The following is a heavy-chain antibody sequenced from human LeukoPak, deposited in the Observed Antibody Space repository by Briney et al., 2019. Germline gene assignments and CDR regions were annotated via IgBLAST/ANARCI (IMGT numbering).Heavy chain of an antibody. CDR2: ISSSGSTI. J-gene: IGHJ5*02. Sequence: KPGGSLRLSCAASGFTFSDYYMSWIRQAPGKGLEWVSYISSSGSTIYYADSVKGRFTISRDNAKNSLCLQMNSLRAEDTAVYYCARVGKNNYGSGIYRPSYNWFDPWAREPWSPSPQ. CDR3: ARVGKNNYGSGIYRPSYNWFDP. CDR1: GFTFSDYY. D-gene: IGHD3-10*01. V-gene: IGHV3-11*01.